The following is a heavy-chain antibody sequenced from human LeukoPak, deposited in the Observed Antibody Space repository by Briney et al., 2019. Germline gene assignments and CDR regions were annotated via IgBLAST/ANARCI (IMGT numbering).Heavy chain of an antibody. CDR3: ARIPSGIAAAGTSAKRDY. D-gene: IGHD6-13*01. CDR1: GGSFSGYY. CDR2: INHSGST. Sequence: SETLSLTCAVYGGSFSGYYWSWIRQPPGKGLEWIGEINHSGSTNCNPSLKSRVTISVDTSKNQFSLKLSSVTAADTAVYYCARIPSGIAAAGTSAKRDYWGQGTLVTVSS. J-gene: IGHJ4*02. V-gene: IGHV4-34*01.